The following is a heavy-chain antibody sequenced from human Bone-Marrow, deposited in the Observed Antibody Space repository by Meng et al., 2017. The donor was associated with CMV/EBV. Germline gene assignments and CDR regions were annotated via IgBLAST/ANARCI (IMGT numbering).Heavy chain of an antibody. V-gene: IGHV4-30-4*08. CDR2: IYYSGST. CDR1: GGSISSYDYY. D-gene: IGHD3-10*01. Sequence: TLSLTCTVSGGSISSYDYYWSWIRQPPGKGLEWVGYIYYSGSTHYSPSLKSRVTISVDTSKNQFSLKVSSVTAADTAVYYCARAGRLLGSYFDYWGQGTLVTVSS. J-gene: IGHJ4*02. CDR3: ARAGRLLGSYFDY.